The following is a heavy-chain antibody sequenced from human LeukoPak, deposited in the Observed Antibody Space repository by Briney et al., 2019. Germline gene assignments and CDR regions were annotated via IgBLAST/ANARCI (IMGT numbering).Heavy chain of an antibody. J-gene: IGHJ4*02. CDR3: ARVNRVTAIQELDY. CDR2: ISSSGSTI. Sequence: GGSLRLSCAASGFTFGAYAMHWVRQAPGKGLEWVSCISSSGSTIFYADSVKGRFTISRDNAKSSLFLQMNSLRAEDTAVYYCARVNRVTAIQELDYWGQGTLVTVSS. V-gene: IGHV3-11*01. D-gene: IGHD2-21*02. CDR1: GFTFGAYA.